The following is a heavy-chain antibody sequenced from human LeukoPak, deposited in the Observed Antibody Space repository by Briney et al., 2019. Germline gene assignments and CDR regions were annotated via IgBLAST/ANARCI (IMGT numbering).Heavy chain of an antibody. CDR2: ISGSGGST. CDR1: GFTFSSYA. D-gene: IGHD2-21*02. CDR3: AKRPYCRGGDCYLYYFDY. J-gene: IGHJ4*02. Sequence: PGGSLRLSCAASGFTFSSYAMSWVRQAPGKGLEWVSAISGSGGSTYYADSVKGRFTISRDNSKNTLYLQMNSLRAEDTAVYYCAKRPYCRGGDCYLYYFDYGGQGTLVTVSA. V-gene: IGHV3-23*01.